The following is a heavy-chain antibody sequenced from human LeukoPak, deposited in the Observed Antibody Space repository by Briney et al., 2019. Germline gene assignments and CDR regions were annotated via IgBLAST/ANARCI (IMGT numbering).Heavy chain of an antibody. CDR2: ISAYNGNT. J-gene: IGHJ4*02. Sequence: ASVTVSYKASGYTFTSYGISWVRQAPGQGLEWMGWISAYNGNTNYAQKLQGRVTMTTDTSTSTAYMELRSLRSDDTAVYYCARDFGCSGGGCYLAYWGQGTLVTVSS. CDR3: ARDFGCSGGGCYLAY. CDR1: GYTFTSYG. V-gene: IGHV1-18*01. D-gene: IGHD2-15*01.